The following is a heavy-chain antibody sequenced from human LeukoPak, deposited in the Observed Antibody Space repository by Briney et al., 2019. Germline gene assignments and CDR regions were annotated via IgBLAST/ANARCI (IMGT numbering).Heavy chain of an antibody. Sequence: ASVKVSCKASGYTFTSYGISWVRQAPGQGPEWMGWISAYNGNTNYAQKFQGRVTMTTDTSTSTAYMELRSLRSDDTAVYYCASTLRIGYCSSTSCSDFDYWGQGTLVTVSS. CDR3: ASTLRIGYCSSTSCSDFDY. J-gene: IGHJ4*02. CDR1: GYTFTSYG. CDR2: ISAYNGNT. V-gene: IGHV1-18*01. D-gene: IGHD2-2*01.